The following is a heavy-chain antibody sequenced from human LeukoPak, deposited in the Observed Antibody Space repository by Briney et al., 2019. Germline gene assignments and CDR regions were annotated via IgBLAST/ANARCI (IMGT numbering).Heavy chain of an antibody. CDR2: IYYSGST. CDR3: ARDRRDGHLDY. Sequence: PSETLSLTCTVSGGSISSYYWSWLRQPPGKGLEWIGYIYYSGSTNYNPSLKSRVTISVDTSKNQISLKLSSVTAADTAVYYCARDRRDGHLDYWGQGTLVTVSS. J-gene: IGHJ4*02. CDR1: GGSISSYY. V-gene: IGHV4-59*01. D-gene: IGHD5-24*01.